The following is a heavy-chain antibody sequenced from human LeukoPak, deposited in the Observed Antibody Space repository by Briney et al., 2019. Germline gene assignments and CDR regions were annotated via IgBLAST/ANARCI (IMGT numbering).Heavy chain of an antibody. V-gene: IGHV4-61*02. Sequence: PSETLSLTCTVSGGSISSGSYYWSWIRQPAGKGLEWIGRIYTSGSTNYNPSLKSRVTISVDTSKNQFSLKLSSVTAADTAVYYCARGSYDFWSGYSYYCDYWGQGTLVTVSS. CDR3: ARGSYDFWSGYSYYCDY. CDR1: GGSISSGSYY. D-gene: IGHD3-3*01. J-gene: IGHJ4*02. CDR2: IYTSGST.